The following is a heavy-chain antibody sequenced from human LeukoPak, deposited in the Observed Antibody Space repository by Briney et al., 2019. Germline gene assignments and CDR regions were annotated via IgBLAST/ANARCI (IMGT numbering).Heavy chain of an antibody. CDR3: VRVGEMARDGDY. CDR2: ISAYNGNT. D-gene: IGHD5-24*01. Sequence: GASVKVSCKASGYTFTSYGISWARQAPGQGLEWVGWISAYNGNTNYAQKLQGRVTLTTATSTSTAYMELRSMRSDDTAVYYCVRVGEMARDGDYWGQGTLVTVSS. J-gene: IGHJ4*02. CDR1: GYTFTSYG. V-gene: IGHV1-18*01.